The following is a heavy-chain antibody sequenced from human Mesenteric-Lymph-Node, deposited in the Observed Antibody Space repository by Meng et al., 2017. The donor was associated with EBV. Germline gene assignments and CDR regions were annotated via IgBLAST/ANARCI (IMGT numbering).Heavy chain of an antibody. J-gene: IGHJ4*02. V-gene: IGHV4-34*01. CDR1: GGSFSGYY. D-gene: IGHD3-22*01. Sequence: QVQLQQGGAGLLKPSEPLSLTCAVYGGSFSGYYWSWIRQPPGKGLEWIGEINHSGSTNYNPSLKSRVTISVDTSKNQFSLKLSSVTAADTAVYYCARYSASSGYYNDWGQGTLVTVSS. CDR3: ARYSASSGYYND. CDR2: INHSGST.